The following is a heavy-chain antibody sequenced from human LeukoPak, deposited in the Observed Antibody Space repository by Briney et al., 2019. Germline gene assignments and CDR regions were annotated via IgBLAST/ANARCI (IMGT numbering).Heavy chain of an antibody. CDR3: AKRSDYGGNRNYFDS. V-gene: IGHV3-23*01. J-gene: IGHJ4*02. CDR2: INDGGGDT. CDR1: GFTFSSYA. Sequence: GRSLRLSCAASGFTFSSYAMTWVRQAPGKGLEWVSAINDGGGDTYYADSVKGRFSISRDNSKNTLYLQILSLRAEDTAVYYCAKRSDYGGNRNYFDSWGQGTPVTVSS. D-gene: IGHD4-23*01.